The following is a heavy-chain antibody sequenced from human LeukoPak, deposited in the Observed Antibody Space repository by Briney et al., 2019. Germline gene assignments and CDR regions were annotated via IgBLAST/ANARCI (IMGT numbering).Heavy chain of an antibody. Sequence: GGSLRLSCAASGFAVSSSHMSWVRQAPGKGLEWVSVIYISGGTYYPDSVKGRFTISRDNSKNMLYLQMDSLRAEDTAIYYCARDGGSSAWFEYFQHWGQGTLIIVSS. D-gene: IGHD6-19*01. CDR2: IYISGGT. CDR3: ARDGGSSAWFEYFQH. CDR1: GFAVSSSH. J-gene: IGHJ1*01. V-gene: IGHV3-66*01.